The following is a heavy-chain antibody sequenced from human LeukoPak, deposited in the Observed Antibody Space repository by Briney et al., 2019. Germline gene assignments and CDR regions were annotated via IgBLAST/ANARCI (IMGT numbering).Heavy chain of an antibody. D-gene: IGHD3-3*01. CDR3: GRGSGYIYFDY. J-gene: IGHJ4*02. CDR1: GGSISSGGYY. V-gene: IGHV4-31*03. Sequence: SQTLSLTCTVSGGSISSGGYYWNWIRQHPGKGLEWIGYIYYSGSTYYNPSLKSRVTISVDTAKNQFSLKLSSVTAADTAVYYCGRGSGYIYFDYWGQGTLVTVSS. CDR2: IYYSGST.